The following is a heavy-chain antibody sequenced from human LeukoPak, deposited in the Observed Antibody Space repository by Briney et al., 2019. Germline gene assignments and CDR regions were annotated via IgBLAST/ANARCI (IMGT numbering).Heavy chain of an antibody. D-gene: IGHD4-17*01. J-gene: IGHJ6*03. CDR3: AQRYGDSYHYYMDV. V-gene: IGHV3-23*01. Sequence: GGSLRLSCAASGFTFSSYAMSWVRQAPGKGLEWVSAISGSGGSTYYADSVKGRFTISRDNSKNTLYLQMNSLRAEHTAVYYCAQRYGDSYHYYMDVWGKGTTVTVSS. CDR2: ISGSGGST. CDR1: GFTFSSYA.